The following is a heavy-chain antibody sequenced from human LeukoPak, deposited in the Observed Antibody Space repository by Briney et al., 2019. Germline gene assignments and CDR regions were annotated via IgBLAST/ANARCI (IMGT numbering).Heavy chain of an antibody. CDR1: GYTFTGYY. Sequence: GASVKVSCKASGYTFTGYYMHWVRQAPGQGLEWMGWINPNSGGTNYAQKFQGRVTMTRDTSISTAYMELSRLRSDDTAVYYCARAFFTMVPGAFDIWGQGTMVTVSS. D-gene: IGHD3-10*01. J-gene: IGHJ3*02. CDR3: ARAFFTMVPGAFDI. CDR2: INPNSGGT. V-gene: IGHV1-2*02.